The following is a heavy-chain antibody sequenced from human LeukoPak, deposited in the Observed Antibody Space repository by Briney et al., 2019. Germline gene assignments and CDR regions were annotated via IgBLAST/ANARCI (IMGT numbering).Heavy chain of an antibody. D-gene: IGHD2-2*01. Sequence: GGSLRLSCAASGFTFSRHWMHWVRQAPGKGLVWISRINSDGSGTNYADFVKGRFTISRDNAKNTVYLQINSLRDEDTAVYNCARICSSTDCLIPDWGQGTLVTVSS. CDR2: INSDGSGT. CDR3: ARICSSTDCLIPD. V-gene: IGHV3-74*01. CDR1: GFTFSRHW. J-gene: IGHJ4*02.